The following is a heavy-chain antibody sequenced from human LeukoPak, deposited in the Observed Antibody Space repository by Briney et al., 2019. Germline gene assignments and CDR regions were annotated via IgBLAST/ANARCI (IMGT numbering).Heavy chain of an antibody. V-gene: IGHV4-30-4*01. CDR2: IYYSGST. J-gene: IGHJ5*02. CDR1: GGSVSSGRDY. Sequence: SETLSLTCTVSGGSVSSGRDYWSWIRQPPGKGLEWIGYIYYSGSTYYNPSLKSRVTISVDTSKNQFSLKLSSVTAADTAVYYCARGMVRGVIAWFDPWGQGTLVTVSS. CDR3: ARGMVRGVIAWFDP. D-gene: IGHD3-10*01.